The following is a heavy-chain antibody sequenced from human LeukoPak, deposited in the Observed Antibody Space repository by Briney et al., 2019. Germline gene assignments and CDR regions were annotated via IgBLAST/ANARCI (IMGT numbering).Heavy chain of an antibody. J-gene: IGHJ6*03. D-gene: IGHD6-6*01. Sequence: SETLSLTCTVSSGSLSSSSYYWGWIRQPPGKGLKWIGSIYYSGSTYYNPSLKSRVTISVDTSKNQFSLKLSSVTAADTAVYYCARLLVAAQRGGEYYYYMDVWGKGTTVTVSS. CDR1: SGSLSSSSYY. V-gene: IGHV4-39*01. CDR2: IYYSGST. CDR3: ARLLVAAQRGGEYYYYMDV.